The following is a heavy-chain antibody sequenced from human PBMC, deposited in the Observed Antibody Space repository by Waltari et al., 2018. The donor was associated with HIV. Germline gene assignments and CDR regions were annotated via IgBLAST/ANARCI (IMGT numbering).Heavy chain of an antibody. J-gene: IGHJ3*02. CDR1: GFTFSRYD. CDR2: ISYDGSNK. CDR3: ARDQTMTRAFDI. V-gene: IGHV3-30*01. D-gene: IGHD3-22*01. Sequence: QVQLVESGGGVVQPGRSLRLSCAASGFTFSRYDMHWVRQAPGKGLEWVALISYDGSNKYYADSVKGRFTISRDNSKNTLYLQMNSLRAEDTAVYYCARDQTMTRAFDIWGQGTMVTVSS.